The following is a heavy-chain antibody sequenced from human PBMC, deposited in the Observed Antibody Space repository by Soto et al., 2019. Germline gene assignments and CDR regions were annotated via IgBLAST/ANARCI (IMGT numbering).Heavy chain of an antibody. CDR1: GDSLSNDY. CDR2: ISPFGGAT. D-gene: IGHD3-16*01. CDR3: AKGRGGKTVANFGMDV. J-gene: IGHJ6*02. Sequence: SVKVSCKSSGDSLSNDYLHLVRQAPGQGFEWLGLISPFGGATAYAQRFKGRVTVTMDKSSTTFYLELSSLRSDDTAVYFCAKGRGGKTVANFGMDVWGQGVTVTVSS. V-gene: IGHV1-46*01.